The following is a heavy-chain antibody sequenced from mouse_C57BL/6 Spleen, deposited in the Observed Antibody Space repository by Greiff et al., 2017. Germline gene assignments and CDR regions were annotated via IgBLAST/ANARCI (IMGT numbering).Heavy chain of an antibody. V-gene: IGHV7-3*01. D-gene: IGHD2-1*01. Sequence: DVKLVESGGGLVQPGGSLSLSCAASGFTFTDYYMSWVRQPPGKALEWLGFIRNKANGYTTEYSASVKGRFTISRDNSQSILYLQMNALRAEDSATYYCARYISYGNYDYFDYWGQGTTLTVSS. J-gene: IGHJ2*01. CDR3: ARYISYGNYDYFDY. CDR2: IRNKANGYTT. CDR1: GFTFTDYY.